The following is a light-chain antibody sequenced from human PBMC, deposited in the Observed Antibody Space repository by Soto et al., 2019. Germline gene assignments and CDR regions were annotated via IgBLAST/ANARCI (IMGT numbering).Light chain of an antibody. J-gene: IGKJ5*01. CDR1: QSINSW. CDR2: DAS. Sequence: IPMTQSPSTLSATVRDRVPLTCRASQSINSWLAWYQQKPGKAPKLLIYDASTLQSGVPSRFSGSGSGTDFTLTINSLQPEDFATYYCQQANSFPITFAQGTRLEI. CDR3: QQANSFPIT. V-gene: IGKV1-5*01.